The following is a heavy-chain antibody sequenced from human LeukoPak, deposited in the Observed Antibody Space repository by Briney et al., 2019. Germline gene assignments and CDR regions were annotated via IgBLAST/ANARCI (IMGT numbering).Heavy chain of an antibody. CDR3: ARTPDIVVVVAAEDYYFDY. D-gene: IGHD2-15*01. Sequence: EASVKVSCKASGYTFTGYYMHWVRQAPGQGLEWMGWINPNSGGTNYAQKFQGRVTMTRDTSISTAYMELSRLRSDDTAVYYCARTPDIVVVVAAEDYYFDYWGQGTLVTVS. V-gene: IGHV1-2*02. J-gene: IGHJ4*02. CDR2: INPNSGGT. CDR1: GYTFTGYY.